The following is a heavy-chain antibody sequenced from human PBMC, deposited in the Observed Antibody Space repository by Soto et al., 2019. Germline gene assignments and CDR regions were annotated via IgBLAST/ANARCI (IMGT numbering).Heavy chain of an antibody. V-gene: IGHV4-30-4*01. Sequence: QVQLQESGPGLVKPSQTLSLTCTVSGGSISSGDYYWSWIRQPPGKGLEWIGYIYYSGSTYYNPSLKSRVTISVDTSKNQFSLKLSSVTAADTAVYYCARDPRYSGCYYGFDYWGQGTLVTVSS. D-gene: IGHD1-26*01. CDR3: ARDPRYSGCYYGFDY. CDR2: IYYSGST. CDR1: GGSISSGDYY. J-gene: IGHJ4*02.